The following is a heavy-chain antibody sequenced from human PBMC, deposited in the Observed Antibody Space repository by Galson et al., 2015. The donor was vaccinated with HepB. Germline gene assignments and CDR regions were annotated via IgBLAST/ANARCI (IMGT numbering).Heavy chain of an antibody. Sequence: PALVKPTQTLTLTCTFSGFSLSTSGMRVSWIRQPPGKALEWLARIDWDDDKFYSTSLKTRLTISKDTSKNQVVLTMTNMDPVDTATYYCARTEAGFAAFDYWGQGTLVTVSS. J-gene: IGHJ4*02. CDR1: GFSLSTSGMR. D-gene: IGHD6-25*01. CDR2: IDWDDDK. CDR3: ARTEAGFAAFDY. V-gene: IGHV2-70*04.